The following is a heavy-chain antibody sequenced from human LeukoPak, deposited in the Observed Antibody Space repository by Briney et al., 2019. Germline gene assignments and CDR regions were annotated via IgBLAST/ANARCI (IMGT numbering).Heavy chain of an antibody. D-gene: IGHD2-15*01. V-gene: IGHV1-58*01. J-gene: IGHJ6*04. CDR2: IVVGSGNT. CDR1: GFTFTSSA. CDR3: AAGYCSGGSCYSDYYYGMDV. Sequence: SVKVSCKASGFTFTSSAVQWVRQARGQRLEWIGWIVVGSGNTNYAQKFQERVTITRDMSTSTAYMELSSLRSEDTAVYYCAAGYCSGGSCYSDYYYGMDVWGKGTTVTVSS.